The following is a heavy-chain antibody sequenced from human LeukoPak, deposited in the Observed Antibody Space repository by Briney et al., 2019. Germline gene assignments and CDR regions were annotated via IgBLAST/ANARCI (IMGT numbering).Heavy chain of an antibody. J-gene: IGHJ3*02. D-gene: IGHD3-10*01. V-gene: IGHV3-33*01. CDR2: VWYDGSHQ. Sequence: PGSSLRLSCAASGFPFSGSGMHWVRQAPGKGLEWVAVVWYDGSHQYYADSVKGRFTISRDNSKNTLYLQMNSLRAEDTAVYYCARHFLPTKLLEAFDIWGQGTMVTVSS. CDR3: ARHFLPTKLLEAFDI. CDR1: GFPFSGSG.